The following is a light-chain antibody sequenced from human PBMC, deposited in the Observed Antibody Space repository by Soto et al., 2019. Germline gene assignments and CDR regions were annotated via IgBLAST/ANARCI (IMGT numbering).Light chain of an antibody. CDR1: QSVSSY. CDR2: DAS. J-gene: IGKJ1*01. V-gene: IGKV3-11*01. CDR3: QQART. Sequence: EIVLTQSPATLSLSPGERATLSCRASQSVSSYLAWYQQKPGPAPRLLIYDASNRATGIPARFSGSGSGTDFTLTISSLEPEDSAVYYCQQARTFGQGTKVEIK.